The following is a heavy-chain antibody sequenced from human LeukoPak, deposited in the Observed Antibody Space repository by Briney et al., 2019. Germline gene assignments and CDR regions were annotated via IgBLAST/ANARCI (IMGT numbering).Heavy chain of an antibody. V-gene: IGHV3-7*01. CDR3: ARGDGNGYYFY. D-gene: IGHD3-22*01. CDR2: VNQDGSEK. J-gene: IGHJ4*02. CDR1: GFTFSTYT. Sequence: PGGSLRLSCAAPGFTFSTYTMNWVRQAPGKGLEWVANVNQDGSEKYYVDSVKGRFTISRGNDKDSLYLQMNSLRAGDTAVYYCARGDGNGYYFYWGQGTLVTVSS.